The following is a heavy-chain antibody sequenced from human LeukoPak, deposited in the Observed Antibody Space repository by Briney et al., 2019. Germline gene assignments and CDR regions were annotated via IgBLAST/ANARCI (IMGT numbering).Heavy chain of an antibody. J-gene: IGHJ4*02. Sequence: AGGSLRLSCAASGFTFSSYAMSWVRQAPGKGLEWVSAISGSGGSTYYADSVKGRFTISRDKSKNTLYLQMNSLRAEDTAVYYCARDPDAIVGANFDYWGQGTLVTVSS. CDR2: ISGSGGST. CDR3: ARDPDAIVGANFDY. CDR1: GFTFSSYA. V-gene: IGHV3-23*01. D-gene: IGHD1-26*01.